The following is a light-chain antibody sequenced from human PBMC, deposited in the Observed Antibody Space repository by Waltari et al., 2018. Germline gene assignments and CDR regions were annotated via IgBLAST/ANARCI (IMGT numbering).Light chain of an antibody. J-gene: IGKJ4*01. CDR1: QSVLYISNSENH. Sequence: DLVMTQSPDSLAVFLGARATINCKSSQSVLYISNSENHLAWYQQKPGQPPKLLIYWASTRESGVPDRFSGSGSGTDFTLTISSLQAEDVAVYYCQQYYSTPLTFGGGTKVEIK. CDR3: QQYYSTPLT. V-gene: IGKV4-1*01. CDR2: WAS.